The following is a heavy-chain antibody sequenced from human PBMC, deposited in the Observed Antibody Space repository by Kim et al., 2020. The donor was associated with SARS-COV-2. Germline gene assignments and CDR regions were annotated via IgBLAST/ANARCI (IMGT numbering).Heavy chain of an antibody. CDR2: ISYDGSNK. V-gene: IGHV3-30*04. CDR3: AGEPSLPIRYFDWLLLHAVDY. D-gene: IGHD3-9*01. J-gene: IGHJ4*02. CDR1: GFTFSSYA. Sequence: GGSLRLSCAASGFTFSSYAMHWVRQAPGKGLEWVAVISYDGSNKYYADSVKGRFTISRDNSKNTLYLQMNSLRAEDTAVYYCAGEPSLPIRYFDWLLLHAVDYCGQGTLVTVSS.